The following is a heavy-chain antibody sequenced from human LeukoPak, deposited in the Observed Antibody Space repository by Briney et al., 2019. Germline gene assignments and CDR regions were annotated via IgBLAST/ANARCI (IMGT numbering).Heavy chain of an antibody. D-gene: IGHD5-18*01. CDR2: IYSGGST. CDR3: AKLLTGGYNSGQNDY. Sequence: GGSLRLSCAASGFTVNNNYMSWVRQAPGKGLEWVSGIYSGGSTYYADSVKGRFTISRDNSKNTLYLQMNSLRAEDTAVYYCAKLLTGGYNSGQNDYWGQGILVTVSS. V-gene: IGHV3-53*05. CDR1: GFTVNNNY. J-gene: IGHJ4*02.